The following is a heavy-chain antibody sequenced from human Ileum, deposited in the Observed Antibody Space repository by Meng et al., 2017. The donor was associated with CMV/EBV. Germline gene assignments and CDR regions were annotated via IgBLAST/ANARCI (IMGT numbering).Heavy chain of an antibody. CDR3: ARDLTNKWFYY. D-gene: IGHD1-26*01. Sequence: QMQRQAAGPGLVKPADTLSLPCTASGDPISSGSHSWAWFRQPPGKRLEWIGSMYFSGIADYNPSLKSRVIISLHATQKQFSLRLTSVTAADSAVYFCARDLTNKWFYYWGQGTLVTVSS. J-gene: IGHJ4*02. CDR2: MYFSGIA. CDR1: GDPISSGSHS. V-gene: IGHV4-39*07.